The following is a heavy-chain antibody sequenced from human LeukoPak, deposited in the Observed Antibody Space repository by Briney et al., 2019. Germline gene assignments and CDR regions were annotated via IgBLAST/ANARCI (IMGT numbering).Heavy chain of an antibody. J-gene: IGHJ6*03. Sequence: PGGSLRLSCAASGFTFISYGMHWVRQAPGKGLEWVAFIRYDGSNKYYADSVKGRFTISRDNSKNTLYLQMNSLRAEDTAVYYCARAYCSGGSCYPYYYYMDVWGKGTTVTISS. D-gene: IGHD2-15*01. CDR3: ARAYCSGGSCYPYYYYMDV. V-gene: IGHV3-30*02. CDR2: IRYDGSNK. CDR1: GFTFISYG.